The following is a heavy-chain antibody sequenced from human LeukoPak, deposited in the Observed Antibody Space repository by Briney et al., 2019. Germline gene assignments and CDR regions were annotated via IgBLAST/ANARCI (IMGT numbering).Heavy chain of an antibody. CDR3: AKEGGTGTRFDY. Sequence: PGGSLRLSCAASGFTFSSYAMNWVRQAPGRGLEWVSGFSGSGGTTYYADSVKGRFTISRDNSKNTLYLQMNSLRAEDTAVYYCAKEGGTGTRFDYWGQGTLVTVSS. J-gene: IGHJ4*02. CDR1: GFTFSSYA. V-gene: IGHV3-23*01. CDR2: FSGSGGTT. D-gene: IGHD1-7*01.